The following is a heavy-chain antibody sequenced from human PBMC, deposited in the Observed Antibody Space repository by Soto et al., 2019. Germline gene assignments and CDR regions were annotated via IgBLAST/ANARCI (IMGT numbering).Heavy chain of an antibody. CDR3: ARDGSGH. V-gene: IGHV3-66*01. Sequence: EVQLVESEGSLVQPAGSLRLSCAASGLTVSTNPMNWVRQAPGKGLEWVSVIYTGGGTHYADSVKGRFTISRDNSKNTVNLQMNSLRPEDTAVYYCARDGSGHWGQGTLVTVSS. J-gene: IGHJ4*02. CDR1: GLTVSTNP. CDR2: IYTGGGT.